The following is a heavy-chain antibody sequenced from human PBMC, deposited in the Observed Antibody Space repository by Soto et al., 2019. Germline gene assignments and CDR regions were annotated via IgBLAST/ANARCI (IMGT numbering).Heavy chain of an antibody. J-gene: IGHJ4*02. V-gene: IGHV4-59*01. Sequence: SETLSLTCTISGGSISVYYWTWIRQPPGQALEWIGYIYDSGSPYYNPSLRSRVIISADTSKNRISLTLTSATAVDTAVYYCARGVGSSPPRYWGRGTLVTVSS. D-gene: IGHD1-26*01. CDR2: IYDSGSP. CDR3: ARGVGSSPPRY. CDR1: GGSISVYY.